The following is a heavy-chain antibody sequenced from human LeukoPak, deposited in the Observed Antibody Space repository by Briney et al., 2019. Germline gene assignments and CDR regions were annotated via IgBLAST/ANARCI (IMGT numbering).Heavy chain of an antibody. V-gene: IGHV5-51*01. D-gene: IGHD5/OR15-5a*01. CDR1: EHSFTAYW. CDR2: IYPDDSDT. J-gene: IGHJ5*02. Sequence: GESLNISCKGSEHSFTAYWIAWVRQMPGKGLEWMGFIYPDDSDTRYSPSFEGHVTISADKSITTAYLHWSSLKASDTAMYYCARTRSTYNWFDPWGQGTLVTVSS. CDR3: ARTRSTYNWFDP.